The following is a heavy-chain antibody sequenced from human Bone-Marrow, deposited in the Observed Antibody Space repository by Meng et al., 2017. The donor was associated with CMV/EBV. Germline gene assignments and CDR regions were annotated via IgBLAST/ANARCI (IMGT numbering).Heavy chain of an antibody. J-gene: IGHJ6*02. Sequence: SETLSLTCTVSGGSISSYYWSWIRQPAGKGLEWIGRIYTSGSTNYNPSLKSRVTMSVDTSKNQFSLKLSSVTAADTAVYYCARAVRRYCSGGSCYLSYYYGMDVWGQGTTVTVSS. CDR2: IYTSGST. CDR1: GGSISSYY. CDR3: ARAVRRYCSGGSCYLSYYYGMDV. V-gene: IGHV4-4*07. D-gene: IGHD2-15*01.